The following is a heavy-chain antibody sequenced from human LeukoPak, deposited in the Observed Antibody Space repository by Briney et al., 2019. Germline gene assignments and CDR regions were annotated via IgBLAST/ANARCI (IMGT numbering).Heavy chain of an antibody. J-gene: IGHJ5*02. V-gene: IGHV4-39*01. Sequence: PSETLSLTCTVSGGSISSYYWGWIRQPPGKGLEWIGSIYYSGSTYYNPSLKSRVTISVDTSKNQFSLKLSSVTAADTAVYYCARHTYDQDNWFDPWGQGTLVTVSS. D-gene: IGHD5-12*01. CDR3: ARHTYDQDNWFDP. CDR1: GGSISSYY. CDR2: IYYSGST.